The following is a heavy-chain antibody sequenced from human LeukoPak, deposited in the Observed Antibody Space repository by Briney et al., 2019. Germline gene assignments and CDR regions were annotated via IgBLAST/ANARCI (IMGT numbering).Heavy chain of an antibody. V-gene: IGHV4-39*01. J-gene: IGHJ4*02. D-gene: IGHD2-2*01. Sequence: SETLSLTCTVSGGSISSSNYYWGWIRQPPGKGLEWIGSIYYSEITYYNPSLKSRVTISVETSNNQFSLKLSSVTAADTAMYYCARLLIYCSSTSCHFDYWGQGTLVTVSS. CDR1: GGSISSSNYY. CDR2: IYYSEIT. CDR3: ARLLIYCSSTSCHFDY.